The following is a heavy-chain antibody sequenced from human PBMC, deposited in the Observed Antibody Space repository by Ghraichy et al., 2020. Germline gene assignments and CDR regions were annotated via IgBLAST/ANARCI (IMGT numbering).Heavy chain of an antibody. D-gene: IGHD5-12*01. CDR3: ARGPAGVATIG. J-gene: IGHJ4*02. CDR1: EFTVWNNY. Sequence: GESLNISCATSEFTVWNNYVAWVRQAPGKGLEWVSFMYSGGSTFYADSVAGRFTISRDTSKNTLYLQMNSLRVDDTAIYYCARGPAGVATIGRGQGTLVTVSS. CDR2: MYSGGST. V-gene: IGHV3-53*01.